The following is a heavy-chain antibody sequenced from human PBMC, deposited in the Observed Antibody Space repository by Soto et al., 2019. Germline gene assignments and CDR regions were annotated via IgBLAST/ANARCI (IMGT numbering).Heavy chain of an antibody. V-gene: IGHV3-49*03. D-gene: IGHD3-10*01. Sequence: PGGSLRLSCTASGFTFGDYAMSWFRQAPGKGLEWVGFIRSKAYGGTTEYAASVKGRFTISRDDSTSIAYLQVNSLKTEDTAVYYCTRAVYGSGSYSFDYWGQGTQVTVS. J-gene: IGHJ4*02. CDR2: IRSKAYGGTT. CDR3: TRAVYGSGSYSFDY. CDR1: GFTFGDYA.